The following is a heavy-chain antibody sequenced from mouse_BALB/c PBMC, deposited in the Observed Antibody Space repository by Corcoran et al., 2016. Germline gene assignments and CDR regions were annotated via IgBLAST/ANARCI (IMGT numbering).Heavy chain of an antibody. CDR1: RYTFTNYG. Sequence: QIQLVQSGPELKKPGETVKISCKASRYTFTNYGMNWVKQAPGKGLKWMGWINTYTGEPTYADDFKGRFAFSLETSASTAYLQINNLKNEDMATYFCARDYLDYWGQGTTLTVSS. CDR2: INTYTGEP. CDR3: ARDYLDY. J-gene: IGHJ2*01. V-gene: IGHV9-1*02.